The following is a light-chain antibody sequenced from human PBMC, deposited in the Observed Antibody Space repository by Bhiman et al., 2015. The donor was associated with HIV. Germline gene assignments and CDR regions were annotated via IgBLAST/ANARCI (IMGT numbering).Light chain of an antibody. Sequence: SALTQPRSVSGSPGQSVTISCTGTGSDVGGYKFVSWYQQDPGKAPKVIIYGVSNRPSGVSNRFSGSKSGNTASLTISGLQPEDEADYFCCSYTSSSTYVFGSGTKVTVL. J-gene: IGLJ1*01. CDR1: GSDVGGYKF. CDR3: CSYTSSSTYV. V-gene: IGLV2-14*03. CDR2: GVS.